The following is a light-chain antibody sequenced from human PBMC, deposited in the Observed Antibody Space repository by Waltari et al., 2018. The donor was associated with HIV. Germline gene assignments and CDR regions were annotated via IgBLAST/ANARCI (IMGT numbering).Light chain of an antibody. V-gene: IGKV1-33*01. CDR3: QQYDSLPYT. CDR1: QGISDY. Sequence: DIQMTQSPSSLSVSVGDRVTITCRASQGISDYLNWYQQKPGKAPKLLVSGASSLERGVPSRFSGSGSGTHFTFTISSLQPEDIATYYCQQYDSLPYTFGQGTRLEIK. CDR2: GAS. J-gene: IGKJ2*01.